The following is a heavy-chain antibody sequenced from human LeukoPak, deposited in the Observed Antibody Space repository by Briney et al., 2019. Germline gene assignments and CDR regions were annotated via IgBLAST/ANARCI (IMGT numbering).Heavy chain of an antibody. Sequence: SETLSLTCTVPGGSISSYYWSWIRQPPGKGLEWIGYIYYSGSTNYNPSLKSRVTISVDTSKNQFSLKLTSVTAADTAVYYCARASGSGSYPLDYWGQGTLVTVSS. J-gene: IGHJ4*02. CDR3: ARASGSGSYPLDY. CDR2: IYYSGST. D-gene: IGHD3-10*01. CDR1: GGSISSYY. V-gene: IGHV4-59*01.